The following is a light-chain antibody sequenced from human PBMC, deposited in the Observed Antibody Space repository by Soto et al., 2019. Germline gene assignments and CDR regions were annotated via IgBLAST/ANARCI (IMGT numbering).Light chain of an antibody. CDR1: QGISSY. V-gene: IGKV1-8*01. CDR2: AAS. Sequence: AIRMTQSPSPLSASTGDRVTITCRASQGISSYLAWYQQKPGKDPKLLIYAASTLQSGAPSRFSGSGSGTDFTLTISCLQPADFATYDCHQYYSYPPITFGQGTLLEIK. CDR3: HQYYSYPPIT. J-gene: IGKJ5*01.